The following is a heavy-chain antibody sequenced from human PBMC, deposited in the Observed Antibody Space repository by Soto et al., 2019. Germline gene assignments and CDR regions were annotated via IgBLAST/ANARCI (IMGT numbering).Heavy chain of an antibody. D-gene: IGHD3-22*01. CDR1: GFTFSSYS. J-gene: IGHJ4*02. CDR3: ARPEYYYDSRGYYGY. Sequence: EVQLVESGGGLVKPGGSLRLSCAASGFTFSSYSMNWVRQAPGKGLEWVSSISSSSSYIYYADSVKGRFTISRDNAKNSLYLQMNSLRAEDTGVYYGARPEYYYDSRGYYGYWGQGTLVTVSS. V-gene: IGHV3-21*01. CDR2: ISSSSSYI.